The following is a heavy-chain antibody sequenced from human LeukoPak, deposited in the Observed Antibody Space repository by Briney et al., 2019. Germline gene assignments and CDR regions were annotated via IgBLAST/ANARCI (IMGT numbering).Heavy chain of an antibody. D-gene: IGHD2-2*01. Sequence: ASVKVSCKASGYTFTSYGISWVRQAPGQGLEWMGWISAYNGNTNYAQKLQGRVTMTTDTSTSTAYMELRSLRSDDTAVYYCARVGRVVPAAIENWFDPWGQGTLVAVSS. CDR1: GYTFTSYG. V-gene: IGHV1-18*01. J-gene: IGHJ5*02. CDR3: ARVGRVVPAAIENWFDP. CDR2: ISAYNGNT.